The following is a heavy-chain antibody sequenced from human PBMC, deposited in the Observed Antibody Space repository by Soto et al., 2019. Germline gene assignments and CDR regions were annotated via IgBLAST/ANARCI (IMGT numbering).Heavy chain of an antibody. CDR2: INHSGST. V-gene: IGHV4-34*01. Sequence: PSETLSLTCAVYGGSFSGYYWNWIRQPPGKGLEWIGEINHSGSTKYNPSISSRVTISSDTSKSHLSLRLSSVTAADTAVYYCAKGDYSSNMDVWGQGTTVTVSS. D-gene: IGHD4-4*01. J-gene: IGHJ6*02. CDR3: AKGDYSSNMDV. CDR1: GGSFSGYY.